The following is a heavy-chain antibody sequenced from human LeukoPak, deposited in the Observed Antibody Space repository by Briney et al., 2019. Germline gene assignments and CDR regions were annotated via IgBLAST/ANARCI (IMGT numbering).Heavy chain of an antibody. CDR1: RFTFSSYS. V-gene: IGHV3-48*01. J-gene: IGHJ3*02. Sequence: GGSLRLSCAASRFTFSSYSMNWVRQAPGKGLEWVSYISSSSSTIYYADSVKGRFTISRDNAKNSLYLQMNSLRAEDTAVYYCARDRGSYIPDAFDIWGQGTMVIVSS. CDR3: ARDRGSYIPDAFDI. CDR2: ISSSSSTI. D-gene: IGHD1-26*01.